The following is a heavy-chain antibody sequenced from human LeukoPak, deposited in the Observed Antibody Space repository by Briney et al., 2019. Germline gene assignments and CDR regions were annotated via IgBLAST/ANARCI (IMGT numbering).Heavy chain of an antibody. CDR3: ARGRAIFGVALYYFDY. CDR2: MNPNSGNT. D-gene: IGHD3-3*01. J-gene: IGHJ4*02. CDR1: GYTFTSYD. Sequence: ASVKVSCKASGYTFTSYDINWVRQATGQGLEWMGWMNPNSGNTGYAQKFQGRVTMTTNTSISTAYMELSSLRSEDTAVYYCARGRAIFGVALYYFDYWGQGTLVTVSS. V-gene: IGHV1-8*01.